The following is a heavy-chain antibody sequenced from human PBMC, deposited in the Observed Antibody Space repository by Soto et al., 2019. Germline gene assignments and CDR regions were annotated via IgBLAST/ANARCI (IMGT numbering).Heavy chain of an antibody. J-gene: IGHJ6*02. Sequence: QLQLQESGPGLVKPSETLSLSCTVSGGSISSSFYWGWIRQPPGKGLEWIGSIYGTGNTYYNPSLKGRVTISADTSKKQFFLNLISVTAADTAVYYCRSSSRYSTDVWGQGATVTVSS. CDR1: GGSISSSFY. CDR2: IYGTGNT. D-gene: IGHD6-19*01. CDR3: RSSSRYSTDV. V-gene: IGHV4-39*01.